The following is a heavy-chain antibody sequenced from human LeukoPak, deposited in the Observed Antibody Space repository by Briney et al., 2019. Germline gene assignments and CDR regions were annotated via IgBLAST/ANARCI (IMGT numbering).Heavy chain of an antibody. J-gene: IGHJ3*02. CDR1: GFTFSSYS. CDR3: AREQTNYESSGYSDAFDI. D-gene: IGHD3-22*01. V-gene: IGHV3-48*01. CDR2: ISSSSSTI. Sequence: GGTLRLSCAASGFTFSSYSMNWVRQAPGKGLEGVSYISSSSSTIYYADSVKGRFTISRDNAKNSLYLQMNSLGAEDTAVYYCAREQTNYESSGYSDAFDIWGQGTMVTVSS.